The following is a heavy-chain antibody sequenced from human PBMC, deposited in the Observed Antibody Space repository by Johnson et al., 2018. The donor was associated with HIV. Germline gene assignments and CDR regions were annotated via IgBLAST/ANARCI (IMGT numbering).Heavy chain of an antibody. V-gene: IGHV3-30*04. J-gene: IGHJ3*02. Sequence: QVQLVESGGGVVQPGRSLRLSCAASGFTFSTYAMHWVRQAPGKGLEWVAVISYDGSNKYYADSVKGRFTISRDNSKNTLYLQMNSLRAEDTAVYYCARDPDIWGQGTMVTFSS. CDR3: ARDPDI. CDR1: GFTFSTYA. CDR2: ISYDGSNK.